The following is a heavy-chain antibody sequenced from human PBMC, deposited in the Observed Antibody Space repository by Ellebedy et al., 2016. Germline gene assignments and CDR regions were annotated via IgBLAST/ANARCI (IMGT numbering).Heavy chain of an antibody. Sequence: GESLKISCAASGFTFRNYAMNWVRQAPGKGLEWVSIISGSGTSAYYADSVRGRFTGSRDNSKNTLYLEMNSLRAEDTAIYYCAKDSIGYSGYELHHWGQGTLVTVSS. V-gene: IGHV3-23*01. CDR3: AKDSIGYSGYELHH. CDR2: ISGSGTSA. CDR1: GFTFRNYA. J-gene: IGHJ5*02. D-gene: IGHD5-12*01.